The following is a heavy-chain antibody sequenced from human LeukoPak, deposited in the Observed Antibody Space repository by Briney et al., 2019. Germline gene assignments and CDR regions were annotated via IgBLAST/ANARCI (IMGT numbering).Heavy chain of an antibody. CDR1: GYTFTSYD. CDR3: ARGPVAGSSSYYYYYYMDV. V-gene: IGHV1-8*03. D-gene: IGHD6-13*01. Sequence: ASVKVSCKASGYTFTSYDINWVRQATGQGLKWMGWMNPNSGNTGYAQKFQGRVTITRNTSISTAYMELSSLRSEDTAVYYCARGPVAGSSSYYYYYYMDVWGKGTTVTVSS. CDR2: MNPNSGNT. J-gene: IGHJ6*03.